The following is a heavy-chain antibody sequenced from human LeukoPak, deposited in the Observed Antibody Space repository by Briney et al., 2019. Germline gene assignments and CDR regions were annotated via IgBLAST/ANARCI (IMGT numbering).Heavy chain of an antibody. D-gene: IGHD3-16*01. Sequence: PSETLSLTCTVSGGSIDSITTRSFSWGWVRRAPGEGLEWMGSIDFRCNTHYKPSLKSRVTTSVHTSNNQFSLRLTSVTAADTAVYYCVRPSFMKPFEGDNIYFYGMEVGAKGPRSSSP. CDR3: VRPSFMKPFEGDNIYFYGMEV. V-gene: IGHV4-39*01. CDR2: IDFRCNT. J-gene: IGHJ6*02. CDR1: GGSIDSITTRSFS.